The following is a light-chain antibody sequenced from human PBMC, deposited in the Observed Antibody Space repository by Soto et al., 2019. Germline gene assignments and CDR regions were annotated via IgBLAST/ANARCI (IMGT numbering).Light chain of an antibody. Sequence: QSVLTQPASVSGSPGQSITISCTGTSSDVGNYVLVSWYQQHPGTAPKLMIFEVTKRPSGVSDRFSGSKSGNSASLTISGLQADDEADYYCSSYAGGSFYVFGNGTKVTV. CDR1: SSDVGNYVL. CDR2: EVT. J-gene: IGLJ1*01. CDR3: SSYAGGSFYV. V-gene: IGLV2-23*02.